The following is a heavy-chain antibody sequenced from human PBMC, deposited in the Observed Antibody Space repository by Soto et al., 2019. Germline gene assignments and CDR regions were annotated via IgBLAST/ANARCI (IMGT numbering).Heavy chain of an antibody. D-gene: IGHD3-22*01. V-gene: IGHV4-34*01. CDR1: GGSFSGYY. CDR3: ARRGYYYDSSGYYISRYYFDY. Sequence: SETLSLTCAVYGGSFSGYYWIWIRQPPGKGLEWIGEINHSGSTNYNPSLKSRVTISVDTSKNQFSLKLSSVTAADTAVYYCARRGYYYDSSGYYISRYYFDYWGQGTLVTVSS. CDR2: INHSGST. J-gene: IGHJ4*02.